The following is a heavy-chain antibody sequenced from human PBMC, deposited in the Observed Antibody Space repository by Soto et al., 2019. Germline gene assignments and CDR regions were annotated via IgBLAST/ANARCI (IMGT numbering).Heavy chain of an antibody. CDR3: ARDLCGYCGVDCYPLVV. CDR2: LYNTGST. D-gene: IGHD2-21*02. Sequence: PSETLSLTCTVSGASISRYYWSWIRQSPGKGLEWIGYLYNTGSTIYNPSLKSRVTISVDTSKNQFSLKMNSVTAADTAVYYCARDLCGYCGVDCYPLVVWGQGTTVTGSS. J-gene: IGHJ6*02. CDR1: GASISRYY. V-gene: IGHV4-59*01.